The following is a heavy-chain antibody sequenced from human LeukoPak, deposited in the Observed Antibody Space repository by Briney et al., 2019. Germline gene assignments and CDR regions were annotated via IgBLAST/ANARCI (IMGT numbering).Heavy chain of an antibody. CDR2: MNPNSGNT. CDR1: GYTFTCYD. CDR3: ARGDTVDSGSYYLADY. Sequence: ASVKVSCKASGYTFTCYDINWVRQATGQGLEWMGWMNPNSGNTGYAQKFQGRVTMTRNTSISTAYMELSSLRSEDTAVYYCARGDTVDSGSYYLADYWGQGTLVTVSS. V-gene: IGHV1-8*01. J-gene: IGHJ4*02. D-gene: IGHD1-26*01.